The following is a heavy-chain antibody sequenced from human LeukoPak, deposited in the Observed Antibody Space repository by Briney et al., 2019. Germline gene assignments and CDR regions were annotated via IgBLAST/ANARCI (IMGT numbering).Heavy chain of an antibody. CDR2: VSAYTGNT. J-gene: IGHJ5*02. CDR1: GYTFTSYG. Sequence: GASVKVSCKASGYTFTSYGITWVRQAPGQGLEWMGWVSAYTGNTDYAQKFQDRVTMTTDTSTSTAYMDLRSLRSDDTAVYYCARVEMATISPWFDPWGQGTLVTVSS. V-gene: IGHV1-18*01. D-gene: IGHD5-24*01. CDR3: ARVEMATISPWFDP.